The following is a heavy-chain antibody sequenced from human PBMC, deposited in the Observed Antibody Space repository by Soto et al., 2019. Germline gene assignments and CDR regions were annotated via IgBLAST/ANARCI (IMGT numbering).Heavy chain of an antibody. CDR2: IWYDGSNK. CDR1: GFTFSSYG. J-gene: IGHJ1*01. CDR3: ARTLYDSSGYHHFQH. D-gene: IGHD3-22*01. Sequence: PGWSLRLSCAASGFTFSSYGMHWVRQAPGKGLEWVAVIWYDGSNKYYAGSVKGRFTISRDNSKNTLYLRMNSLRAEDTAVYYCARTLYDSSGYHHFQHWGHGTLVTVSS. V-gene: IGHV3-33*01.